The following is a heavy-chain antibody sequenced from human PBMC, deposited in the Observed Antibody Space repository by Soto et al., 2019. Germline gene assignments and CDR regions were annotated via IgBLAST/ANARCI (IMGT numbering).Heavy chain of an antibody. D-gene: IGHD3-3*01. CDR2: ISSSSKTI. Sequence: PGGSLRLSCEAYGFTFNVYEMNWVRQAPGKGLEWVSYISSSSKTIYYADSVKGRFTISRDNAKNSLYLQMNSLRAEDTAVYYCAREGDVWSGLDHGLDVWGQGTTVTVSS. V-gene: IGHV3-48*03. CDR3: AREGDVWSGLDHGLDV. CDR1: GFTFNVYE. J-gene: IGHJ6*02.